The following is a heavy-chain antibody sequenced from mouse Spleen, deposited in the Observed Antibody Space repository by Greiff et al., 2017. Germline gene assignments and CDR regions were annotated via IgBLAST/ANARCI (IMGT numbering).Heavy chain of an antibody. CDR3: ARRDYYGNSAWFAY. CDR2: ISSGGGNT. D-gene: IGHD2-1*01. J-gene: IGHJ3*01. CDR1: GFTFSSYA. Sequence: EVMLVESGGGLVKLGGSLKLSCAASGFTFSSYAMSWVRQTPEKRLEWVATISSGGGNTYYPDSVKGRFTISRDNAKNTLYLQMSSLKSEDTAMYYCARRDYYGNSAWFAYWGQGTLVTVSA. V-gene: IGHV5-9*01.